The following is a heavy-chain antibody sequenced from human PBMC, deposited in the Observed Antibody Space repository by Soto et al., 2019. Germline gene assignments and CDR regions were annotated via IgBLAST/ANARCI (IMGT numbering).Heavy chain of an antibody. CDR2: INTYNGNT. CDR1: GYTFNRYG. V-gene: IGHV1-18*04. Sequence: QLQLVQSGAEVKKPGASVKVSCKASGYTFNRYGISWVRQAPGQGLEWMGWINTYNGNTNYAQKFQGRVTMTTDTSTSTAYMELRSLRSDDTAVYYCARDRLLPPTRGVFEIWGQGTMVTVSS. CDR3: ARDRLLPPTRGVFEI. D-gene: IGHD2-15*01. J-gene: IGHJ3*02.